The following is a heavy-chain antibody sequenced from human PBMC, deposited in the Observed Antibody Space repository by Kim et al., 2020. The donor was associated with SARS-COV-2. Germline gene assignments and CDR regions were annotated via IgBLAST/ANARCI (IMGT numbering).Heavy chain of an antibody. V-gene: IGHV3-30*02. CDR3: AKVRSGSYYYYYGMDV. J-gene: IGHJ6*02. D-gene: IGHD1-26*01. Sequence: VKGRFTISRDNSKNTLYLQMNSLRAEDTAVYYCAKVRSGSYYYYYGMDVWGQGTTVTVSS.